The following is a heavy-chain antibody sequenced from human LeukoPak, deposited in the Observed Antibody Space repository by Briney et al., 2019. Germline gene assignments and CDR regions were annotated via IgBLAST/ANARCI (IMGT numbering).Heavy chain of an antibody. J-gene: IGHJ4*02. CDR3: AKDIDSNYALDY. CDR2: ISGNGGSA. CDR1: GFTFSSSA. V-gene: IGHV3-23*01. Sequence: GGSLRLSCAASGFTFSSSAMSWVRQAPGKGLEWVSAISGNGGSAYYADSVKGRFTISRDNSKNTLYLQMNSLRAEDTALYYCAKDIDSNYALDYWGQGTLVTVSS. D-gene: IGHD4-11*01.